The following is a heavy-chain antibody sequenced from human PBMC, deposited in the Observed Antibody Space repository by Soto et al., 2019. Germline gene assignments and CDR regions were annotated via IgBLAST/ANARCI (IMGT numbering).Heavy chain of an antibody. V-gene: IGHV4-30-4*01. Sequence: QVQLQESGPGLVKPSQTLSLTCTVSGGSISSGDYYWSWIRQPPGKGLEWIGYIYYRGSTYYNPSLKSRVTISVDTSTNQFSLKLSSVTAADTAVYYCARDRPLVGQTQEGMDVWGQGTTVTVSS. CDR3: ARDRPLVGQTQEGMDV. D-gene: IGHD1-26*01. J-gene: IGHJ6*02. CDR1: GGSISSGDYY. CDR2: IYYRGST.